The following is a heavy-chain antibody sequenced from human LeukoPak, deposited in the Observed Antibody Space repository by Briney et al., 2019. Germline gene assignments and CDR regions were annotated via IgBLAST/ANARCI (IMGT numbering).Heavy chain of an antibody. CDR2: IFTSGST. Sequence: SETLSLTCTVSGGSIYSYYWSWIRQPAGKGLEWIGRIFTSGSTNYNPSLKSRVTMSVDTSKNQFALKLTSVTAADTAVYYCARQKTGITIFGVVTYQNWFDPWGQGTLVTVSS. J-gene: IGHJ5*02. V-gene: IGHV4-4*07. D-gene: IGHD3-3*01. CDR3: ARQKTGITIFGVVTYQNWFDP. CDR1: GGSIYSYY.